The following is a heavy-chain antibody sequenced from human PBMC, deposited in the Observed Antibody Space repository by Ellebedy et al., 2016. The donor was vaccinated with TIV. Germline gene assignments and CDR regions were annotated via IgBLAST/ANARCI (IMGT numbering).Heavy chain of an antibody. Sequence: PGGSLRLSCKSSGYSFTSYWISWVRQMPGKGLEWMGRIDPSDSYTNYSPSFQGHVTISADKSISTAYLQWSSLKAADTAMYYCARGGSSGWRNWFDPWGQGTLVTVSS. CDR1: GYSFTSYW. D-gene: IGHD6-19*01. J-gene: IGHJ5*02. V-gene: IGHV5-10-1*01. CDR3: ARGGSSGWRNWFDP. CDR2: IDPSDSYT.